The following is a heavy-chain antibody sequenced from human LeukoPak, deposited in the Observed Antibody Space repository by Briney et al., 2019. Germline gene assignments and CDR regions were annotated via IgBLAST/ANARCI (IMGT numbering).Heavy chain of an antibody. CDR2: KYYSGDT. Sequence: SEALSLTCTVSGGPINSSDHYWAWIRQPPGKGLEWIGSKYYSGDTYYSPSLKSRVTISVDTSRNKFALKLNSVTAADTAMYFCARHRLEGDTFDIWGQGTKVTVSS. CDR3: ARHRLEGDTFDI. CDR1: GGPINSSDHY. V-gene: IGHV4-39*01. D-gene: IGHD3-3*01. J-gene: IGHJ3*02.